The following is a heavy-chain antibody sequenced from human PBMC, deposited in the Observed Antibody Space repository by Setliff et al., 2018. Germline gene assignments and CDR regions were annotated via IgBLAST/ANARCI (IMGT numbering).Heavy chain of an antibody. CDR2: IRSRNDGGTT. V-gene: IGHV3-15*01. D-gene: IGHD1-1*01. Sequence: PGGSLSLSCAASGLTFSHAWMTWVRQSPGKGLEWVGRIRSRNDGGTTDYAAPVKGRFTFSRDDSKNTLYLQMNNLKTEDTATYYCTSAKLERRTGHHYYMDVWGKGTTVTVSS. J-gene: IGHJ6*03. CDR1: GLTFSHAW. CDR3: TSAKLERRTGHHYYMDV.